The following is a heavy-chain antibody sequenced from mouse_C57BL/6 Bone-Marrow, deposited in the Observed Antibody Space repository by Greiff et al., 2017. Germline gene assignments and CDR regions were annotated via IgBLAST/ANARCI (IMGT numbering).Heavy chain of an antibody. CDR2: IYPGNSDT. V-gene: IGHV1-5*01. Sequence: VQLQQSGTVLARPGASVKMSCKTSGYTFTSYWMHWVKQRPGQGLEWIGAIYPGNSDTSYNQKFKGKAKLTAVTSASTAYMELSSLTNEDSAVYYGTRPDGYYPAWFAYWGQGTLVTVSA. CDR3: TRPDGYYPAWFAY. CDR1: GYTFTSYW. J-gene: IGHJ3*01. D-gene: IGHD2-3*01.